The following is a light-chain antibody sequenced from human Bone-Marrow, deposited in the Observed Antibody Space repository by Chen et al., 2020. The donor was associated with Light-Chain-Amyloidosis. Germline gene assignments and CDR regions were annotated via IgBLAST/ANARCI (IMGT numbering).Light chain of an antibody. J-gene: IGLJ3*02. CDR2: EDS. V-gene: IGLV3-21*02. Sequence: SYVLPHPSSVSVAPGQTATIACGGNNLGSTSVHWYQQTPGQAPLLVVYEDSDRPSGIPARVSGSNSGNTDTLTISRVEAGDEADYYCQVWDRSRDRPVFGGGTKLTVL. CDR1: NLGSTS. CDR3: QVWDRSRDRPV.